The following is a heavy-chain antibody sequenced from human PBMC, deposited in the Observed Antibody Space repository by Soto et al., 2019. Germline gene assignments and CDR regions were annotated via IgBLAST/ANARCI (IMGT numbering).Heavy chain of an antibody. D-gene: IGHD3-3*01. CDR1: GFTFSSYA. V-gene: IGHV3-23*01. CDR3: ASCSYDSRGYYYMDV. J-gene: IGHJ6*03. Sequence: GGSLRLSCAASGFTFSSYAMSWVRQAPGKGLEWVSAISGSGGSTYYADSVKGRFTISRDNSKNTLYLQMNSLRAEDTAVYYCASCSYDSRGYYYMDVWGKGTTVTVSS. CDR2: ISGSGGST.